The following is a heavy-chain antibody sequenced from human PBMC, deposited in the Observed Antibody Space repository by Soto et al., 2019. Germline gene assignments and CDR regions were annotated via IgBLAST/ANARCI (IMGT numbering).Heavy chain of an antibody. J-gene: IGHJ4*02. V-gene: IGHV6-1*01. CDR3: ARGGRALYINEFDY. D-gene: IGHD1-1*01. Sequence: SQTLSLTCAISGDSVSGNSATWNWIRQSPSRGLEWLGRTYYRSKWYTDYALSMKSRISIDPDTSKNQFSLQLNSVTPEDTAVYYCARGGRALYINEFDYWGQGTLVTVSS. CDR1: GDSVSGNSAT. CDR2: TYYRSKWYT.